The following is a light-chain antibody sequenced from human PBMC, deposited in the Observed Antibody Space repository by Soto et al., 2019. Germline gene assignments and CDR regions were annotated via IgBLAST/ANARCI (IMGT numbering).Light chain of an antibody. CDR1: SSDIGGYNY. CDR2: EVS. CDR3: SSYTNSDTWV. Sequence: QSALTQPASVSGSPGQSITISCTGSSSDIGGYNYVSWYQQYPGNAPKLMIYEVSNRPSGISNRFSASKAGNTASLTISGLQAEDETDYYCSSYTNSDTWVFGGGTQLTVL. V-gene: IGLV2-14*01. J-gene: IGLJ3*02.